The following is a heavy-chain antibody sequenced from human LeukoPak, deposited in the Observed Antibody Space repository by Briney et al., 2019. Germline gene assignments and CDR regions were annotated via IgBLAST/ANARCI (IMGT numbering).Heavy chain of an antibody. D-gene: IGHD3-10*02. V-gene: IGHV3-48*03. J-gene: IGHJ6*04. CDR2: ISSSGSTI. CDR1: GFTFSSYE. Sequence: GSLRLSCAASGFTFSSYEMNWVRQAPGKGLEWVSYISSSGSTIYYADSVKGRFTISRDNAKNSLYLQMNSLRAEDTAVYYCAELGITMIGGVWGKGTTVTISS. CDR3: AELGITMIGGV.